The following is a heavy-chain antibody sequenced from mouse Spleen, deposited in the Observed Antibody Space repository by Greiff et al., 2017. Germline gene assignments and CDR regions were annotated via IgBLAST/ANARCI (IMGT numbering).Heavy chain of an antibody. CDR3: AAIYYDYVGWFAY. CDR2: ISSGGSYT. V-gene: IGHV5-9-4*01. CDR1: GFTFSSYA. Sequence: EVQLVESGGGLVKPGGSLKLSCAASGFTFSSYAMSWVRQSPEKRLEWVAEISSGGSYTYYPDTVTGRFTISRDNAKNTLYLEMSSLRSEDTAMYYCAAIYYDYVGWFAYWGQGTLVTVSA. D-gene: IGHD2-4*01. J-gene: IGHJ3*01.